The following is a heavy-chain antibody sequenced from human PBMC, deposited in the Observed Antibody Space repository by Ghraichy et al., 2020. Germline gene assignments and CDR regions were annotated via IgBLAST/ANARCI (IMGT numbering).Heavy chain of an antibody. J-gene: IGHJ6*02. CDR2: ISAYNGNT. D-gene: IGHD3-10*01. Sequence: ASVKVSCKASGYTFTSYGISWVRQAPGQGLEWMGWISAYNGNTNYAQKLQGRVTMTTDTSTSTAYMELRSLRSDDTAVYYCARFPTTGEWFGELIGYYYYGMDVWGQGTTVTVSS. CDR1: GYTFTSYG. CDR3: ARFPTTGEWFGELIGYYYYGMDV. V-gene: IGHV1-18*04.